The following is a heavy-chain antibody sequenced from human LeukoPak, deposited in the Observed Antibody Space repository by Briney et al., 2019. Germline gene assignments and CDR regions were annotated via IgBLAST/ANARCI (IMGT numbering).Heavy chain of an antibody. J-gene: IGHJ5*02. CDR2: IYTSGTT. V-gene: IGHV4-4*07. CDR1: GGSISSYY. Sequence: SETLSLTCTLSGGSISSYYWSWIRQPAGKGLEWIGRIYTSGTTNYSPSLKSRVTMSVDTSKNQSSLKLSSVTAADTAVYYCARQYSSDWYLWFDPWGQGTLVTVSS. CDR3: ARQYSSDWYLWFDP. D-gene: IGHD6-19*01.